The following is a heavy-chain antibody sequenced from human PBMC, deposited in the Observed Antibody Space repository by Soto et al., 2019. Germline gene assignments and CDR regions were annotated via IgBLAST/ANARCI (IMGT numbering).Heavy chain of an antibody. V-gene: IGHV4-4*02. CDR1: GGSISSSNW. J-gene: IGHJ5*02. D-gene: IGHD3-10*01. CDR3: ARDYYYCSGSYYNDYNWFDP. CDR2: IYHSGST. Sequence: PSETLSLTCAVSGGSISSSNWWSWVRQPPGKGLEWIGEIYHSGSTNYNPSLKSRVTISVDKSKNQFSLKLSSVTAADTAVYYCARDYYYCSGSYYNDYNWFDPWAQGTLVTVSS.